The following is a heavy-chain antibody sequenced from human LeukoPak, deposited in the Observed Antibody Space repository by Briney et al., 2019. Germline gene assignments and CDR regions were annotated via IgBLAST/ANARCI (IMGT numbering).Heavy chain of an antibody. D-gene: IGHD3-3*01. CDR2: ISSSSSYI. Sequence: GGSLRLSCAASGFTFSSYSTNWVRQAPGKGLEWVSSISSSSSYIYYADSVKGRFTISRDNAKNSLYLQMNSLRAEDTAVYYCASAYYDFWSGYLGPFDPWGQGTLVTVSS. CDR1: GFTFSSYS. CDR3: ASAYYDFWSGYLGPFDP. J-gene: IGHJ5*02. V-gene: IGHV3-21*01.